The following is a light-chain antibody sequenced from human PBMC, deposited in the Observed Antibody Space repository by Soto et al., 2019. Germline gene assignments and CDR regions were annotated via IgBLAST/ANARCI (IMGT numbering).Light chain of an antibody. CDR2: GAS. Sequence: DIQMTQSPSSLSASVGDRITITCQASQDIGNHLNWYQKKPGKAPNFLIYGASNLETGVPSRISVSVSGTDFTFPITSLQPEDVATYYCQQYENVPFSFGPGTKVDIK. V-gene: IGKV1-33*01. J-gene: IGKJ3*01. CDR1: QDIGNH. CDR3: QQYENVPFS.